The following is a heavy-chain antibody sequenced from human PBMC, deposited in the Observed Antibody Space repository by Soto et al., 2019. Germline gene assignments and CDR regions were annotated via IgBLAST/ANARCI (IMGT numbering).Heavy chain of an antibody. CDR2: INAGNGNT. J-gene: IGHJ4*02. Sequence: AAVKVSCKASGYTFTSYAMHWVRQAPGQRLEWMGWINAGNGNTKYSQKFQGRVTITRDTSASTAYMELSSLRSEDTAVYYCARVFALYYERRGSAGFWGPGPLVTVSS. CDR1: GYTFTSYA. CDR3: ARVFALYYERRGSAGF. V-gene: IGHV1-3*01. D-gene: IGHD3-22*01.